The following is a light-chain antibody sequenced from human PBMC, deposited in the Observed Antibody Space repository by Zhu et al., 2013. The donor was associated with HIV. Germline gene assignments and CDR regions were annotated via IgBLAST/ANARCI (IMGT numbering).Light chain of an antibody. CDR1: QGISNS. V-gene: IGKV1-27*01. CDR3: QKYHSAPFT. Sequence: DIQMTQSPSSLSASVGDRVTITCRASQGISNSLAWYQQKPGKVPKLLIYAASTLSSEVPSRFSGSGSGTDFTLTISSLQPEDVATYYCQKYHSAPFTFGPGPRWISN. J-gene: IGKJ3*01. CDR2: AAS.